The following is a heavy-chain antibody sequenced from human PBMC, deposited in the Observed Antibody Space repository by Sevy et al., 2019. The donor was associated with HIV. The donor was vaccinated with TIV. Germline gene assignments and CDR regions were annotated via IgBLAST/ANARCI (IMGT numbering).Heavy chain of an antibody. D-gene: IGHD4-17*01. J-gene: IGHJ4*02. CDR2: IKQDGSEK. Sequence: GGSLRLSCAASGFTFSSYWMSWVRQAPGKGLEWVANIKQDGSEKYYVDSVKGRFTISRDNAKNSLYLQMNSLRAEDAALYYCARGMSTVTPRDYFDYWGRGTLVTVSS. CDR3: ARGMSTVTPRDYFDY. CDR1: GFTFSSYW. V-gene: IGHV3-7*01.